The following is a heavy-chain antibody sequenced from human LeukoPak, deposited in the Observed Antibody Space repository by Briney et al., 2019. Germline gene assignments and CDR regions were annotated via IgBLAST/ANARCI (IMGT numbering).Heavy chain of an antibody. CDR2: INWNGGST. V-gene: IGHV3-20*04. CDR3: ARGLGSVMVVAATLDY. CDR1: GFTFDDYG. J-gene: IGHJ4*02. D-gene: IGHD2-15*01. Sequence: GGSLRLSCAASGFTFDDYGMSWVRQAPGKGLEWVSGINWNGGSTDYADSVKGRFSISRDNAKNSLYLQMNSLRAEDTAFYYCARGLGSVMVVAATLDYWGQGTLVTVSS.